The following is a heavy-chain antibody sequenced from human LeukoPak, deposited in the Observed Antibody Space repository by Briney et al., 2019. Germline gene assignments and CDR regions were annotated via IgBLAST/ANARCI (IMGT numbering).Heavy chain of an antibody. D-gene: IGHD1-26*01. CDR2: ISTDSGNT. CDR1: NYTFTSFG. J-gene: IGHJ4*02. CDR3: ARRSGTFTDFDY. Sequence: ASVKVSCKASNYTFTSFGISWVRQAPGQGLEYMGWISTDSGNTNYVQKLQGRVTMTTDTSTSTAYMQLRSLTSDDTAVYYCARRSGTFTDFDYWGQETLVTVSS. V-gene: IGHV1-18*01.